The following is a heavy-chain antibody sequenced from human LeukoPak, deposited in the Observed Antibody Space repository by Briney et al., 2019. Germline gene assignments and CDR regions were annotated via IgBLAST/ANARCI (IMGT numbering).Heavy chain of an antibody. Sequence: GGSLRLSCAASGFTYSSYAMSWVRQAPGKGLEWVSRINSDGSSTSYADSVKGRFTISRDNAKNTLYLQMNSLRAEDTAVYYCARDIRYCSGGSCYASDYWGQGTLVTVSS. CDR1: GFTYSSYA. V-gene: IGHV3-74*01. CDR3: ARDIRYCSGGSCYASDY. J-gene: IGHJ4*02. D-gene: IGHD2-15*01. CDR2: INSDGSST.